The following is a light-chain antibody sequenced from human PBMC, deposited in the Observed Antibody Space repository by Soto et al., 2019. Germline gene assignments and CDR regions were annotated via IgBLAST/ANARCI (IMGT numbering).Light chain of an antibody. CDR1: QSISSW. J-gene: IGKJ4*01. CDR3: QQYNSYPLT. Sequence: DIQMTQSPSTLSASVGDRVTITCRASQSISSWLAWYQQKPGKAPKLLIYKASSLESGVPSRFSSSGSGTEFTLNISSLQPYDFATYYCQQYNSYPLTFGGGTKVEIK. V-gene: IGKV1-5*03. CDR2: KAS.